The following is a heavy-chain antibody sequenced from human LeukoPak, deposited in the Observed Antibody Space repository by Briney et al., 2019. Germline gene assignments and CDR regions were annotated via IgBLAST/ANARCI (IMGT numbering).Heavy chain of an antibody. D-gene: IGHD6-13*01. CDR3: ASVVVAAAGTLFDY. J-gene: IGHJ4*02. CDR1: GGTFSSYA. CDR2: IIPILGIA. V-gene: IGHV1-69*04. Sequence: SVKVSCKASGGTFSSYAISWVRQAPGQGLEWMGRIIPILGIANYAQKFQGRVTITADKSTSTAYMELSSLRSEDTAVYYCASVVVAAAGTLFDYWGQGTLVTVSS.